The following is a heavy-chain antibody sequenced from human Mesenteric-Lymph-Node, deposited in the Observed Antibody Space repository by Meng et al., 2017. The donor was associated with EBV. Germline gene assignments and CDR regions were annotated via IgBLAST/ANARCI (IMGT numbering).Heavy chain of an antibody. CDR1: RGTFSPFA. CDR3: ATYHSDSSGPMDY. CDR2: FTPLLDIT. Sequence: QGQLVTAWAEMKKPGSSVKVSGKTSRGTFSPFAISWVRQAPGQGLEWVGIFTPLLDITNYAQRFRGRVTISADASTSTTYLEFSSLKSEDTAMYYCATYHSDSSGPMDYWGQGTLVTVSS. D-gene: IGHD3-22*01. V-gene: IGHV1-69*18. J-gene: IGHJ4*02.